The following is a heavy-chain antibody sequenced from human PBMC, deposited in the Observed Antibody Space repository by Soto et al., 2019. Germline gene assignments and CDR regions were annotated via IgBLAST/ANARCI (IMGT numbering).Heavy chain of an antibody. CDR1: GGSISSYY. J-gene: IGHJ5*02. CDR3: ARHFKHPMAWFDP. V-gene: IGHV4-59*08. Sequence: QVQLQESGPGLVKPSETLSLTCTVSGGSISSYYWSWIRQPPGKGLEWSGYIYYSGSTNYNPSLKSRVTLSVDTSKNQFSLKLSSVTAADTDVYYCARHFKHPMAWFDPWGQGTLVTVSS. CDR2: IYYSGST.